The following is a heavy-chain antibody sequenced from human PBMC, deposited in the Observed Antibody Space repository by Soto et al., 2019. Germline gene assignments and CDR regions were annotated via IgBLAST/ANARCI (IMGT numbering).Heavy chain of an antibody. J-gene: IGHJ6*02. CDR1: GFTFSSYW. CDR3: ARGIPNVYGTAV. CDR2: IKRDGSST. V-gene: IGHV3-74*01. D-gene: IGHD5-18*01. Sequence: EVQLVESGGGLVQPGGSLRLSCAGSGFTFSSYWMHWVRQAPGKGLVWVSRIKRDGSSTSYADSVKGQFTSSRDNAENTVYLQMNSLIAEDTAVYYCARGIPNVYGTAVWGQGTSVTVSS.